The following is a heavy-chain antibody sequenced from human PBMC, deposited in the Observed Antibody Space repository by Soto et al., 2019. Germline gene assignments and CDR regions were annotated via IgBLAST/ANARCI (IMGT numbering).Heavy chain of an antibody. CDR2: IKSQSDGGTP. CDR3: SIGSIVGAIGP. D-gene: IGHD1-26*01. Sequence: VGSVRLSCASSVCSFRDAWMTCVRHSPGKRPEWIGRIKSQSDGGTPDHSAPVRGRFTISRDDSRNILYLQMDSLKTEDTAVYYCSIGSIVGAIGPWGQGAPVSVS. V-gene: IGHV3-15*01. CDR1: VCSFRDAW. J-gene: IGHJ5*02.